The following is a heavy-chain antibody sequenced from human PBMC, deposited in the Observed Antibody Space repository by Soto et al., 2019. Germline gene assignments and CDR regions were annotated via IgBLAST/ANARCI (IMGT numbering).Heavy chain of an antibody. CDR1: GFTFSSYD. D-gene: IGHD6-25*01. CDR2: IGTAGDT. V-gene: IGHV3-13*01. Sequence: GSLRLSCAASGFTFSSYDMHWVRQATGKGLEWVSAIGTAGDTYYPGSVKGRFTISRENAKNSLYLQMNSLRAGDTAVYYCARGSSGYYYGMDVWGQGTTVTVSS. CDR3: ARGSSGYYYGMDV. J-gene: IGHJ6*02.